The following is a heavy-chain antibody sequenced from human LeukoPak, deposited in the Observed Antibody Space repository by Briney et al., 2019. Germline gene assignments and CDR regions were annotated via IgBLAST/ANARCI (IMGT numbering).Heavy chain of an antibody. V-gene: IGHV1-2*06. CDR2: INANSGGT. D-gene: IGHD3-3*01. CDR3: ARDFVRSLAFAYGMDV. CDR1: GYTFTGYY. Sequence: ASVKVSCKASGYTFTGYYIHWLRQAPGQGLEWMGRINANSGGTSSAQKFQGRVTMTRDTSISTAYMELSSLRSDDTAVYYCARDFVRSLAFAYGMDVWGRGTTVTVSS. J-gene: IGHJ6*02.